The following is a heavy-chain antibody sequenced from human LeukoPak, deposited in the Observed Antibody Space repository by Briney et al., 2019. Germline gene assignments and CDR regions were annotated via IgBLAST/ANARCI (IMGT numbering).Heavy chain of an antibody. CDR1: GDSISGFY. CDR3: ARDVVAARGSFDY. D-gene: IGHD2-2*01. Sequence: SETLSLTCTVSGDSISGFYWSWIRQAAGKGLEWIGHIYTSESTNYNSSLKSRVTMSVDMSKNQFSLKLRSVTAADTAVYYCARDVVAARGSFDYWGQGTLVTVSS. V-gene: IGHV4-4*07. J-gene: IGHJ4*02. CDR2: IYTSEST.